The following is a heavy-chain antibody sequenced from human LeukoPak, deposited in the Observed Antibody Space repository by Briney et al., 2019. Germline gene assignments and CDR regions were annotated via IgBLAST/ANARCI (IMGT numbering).Heavy chain of an antibody. CDR2: ISGDASRS. D-gene: IGHD4-11*01. Sequence: GGSLRLSCEGSGFFFEDFAMYWVRQTPGKGLEWVSLISGDASRSYYADSVKGRFTISRVNGKNSLYLQMNSLRSEDTALYYCGKGYYSDYSGPPHHWGQGTLVTVSS. CDR1: GFFFEDFA. CDR3: GKGYYSDYSGPPHH. J-gene: IGHJ5*02. V-gene: IGHV3-43*02.